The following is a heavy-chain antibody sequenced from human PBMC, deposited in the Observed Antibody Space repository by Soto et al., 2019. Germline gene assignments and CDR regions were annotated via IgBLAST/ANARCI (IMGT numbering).Heavy chain of an antibody. CDR3: ASCGPSLHFDS. CDR2: TNSDGSST. J-gene: IGHJ4*02. Sequence: EVPLVESGGGLVQPGGSLRLSCAASGFTFRSYWMQWVRQAPGKGLVWVSWTNSDGSSTSYADSVKGRFTISRDNSKNTLYLQMNSLRAVDTPVYHCASCGPSLHFDSWGQGTLGTVSS. CDR1: GFTFRSYW. V-gene: IGHV3-74*01. D-gene: IGHD2-2*01.